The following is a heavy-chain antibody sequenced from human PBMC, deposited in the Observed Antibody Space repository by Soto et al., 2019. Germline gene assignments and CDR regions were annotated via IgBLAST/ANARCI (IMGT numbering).Heavy chain of an antibody. J-gene: IGHJ6*02. CDR3: TRDQDRENSITRDHYYYGMEV. V-gene: IGHV3-74*01. CDR2: INSDGSST. Sequence: SLRLSCAASGFTFSSYWMHWVRQAPGKGLVWVSRINSDGSSTSYADSVKGRFTISRDNAKNTLYLQMNSLRAEDTAVYYCTRDQDRENSITRDHYYYGMEVWGQGTTVTVSS. CDR1: GFTFSSYW. D-gene: IGHD3-10*01.